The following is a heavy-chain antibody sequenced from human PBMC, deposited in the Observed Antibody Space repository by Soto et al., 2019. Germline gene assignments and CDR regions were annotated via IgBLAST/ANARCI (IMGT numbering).Heavy chain of an antibody. CDR2: INTFNGNI. CDR1: GYTFSDYG. CDR3: ARGFIPENY. V-gene: IGHV1-18*01. D-gene: IGHD2-2*01. Sequence: QVHLVQSEGEVKKPGASVKVSCKTSGYTFSDYGISWVRQAPGQGLEWMGWINTFNGNIKYEQKFQGRVTFSIDTSTRTVFLELTSLKVDDAAVYYCARGFIPENYWGQGTRVTVSS. J-gene: IGHJ4*02.